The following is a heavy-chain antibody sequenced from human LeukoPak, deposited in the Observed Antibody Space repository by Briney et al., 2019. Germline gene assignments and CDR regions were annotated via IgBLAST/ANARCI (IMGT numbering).Heavy chain of an antibody. CDR1: GGSISSYY. J-gene: IGHJ4*02. D-gene: IGHD1-26*01. Sequence: PSETLSLTCTVSGGSISSYYWSWIRQPPGKGLEWIGYIYYSGSTNYNPSLKSRVTISVDTSKNQFSLKLSSVTAADTAVDYCARVNSGSYLISYWGQGTLVTVSS. V-gene: IGHV4-59*01. CDR2: IYYSGST. CDR3: ARVNSGSYLISY.